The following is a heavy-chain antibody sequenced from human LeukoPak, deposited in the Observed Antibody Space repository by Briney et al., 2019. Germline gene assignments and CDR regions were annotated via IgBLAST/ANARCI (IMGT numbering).Heavy chain of an antibody. CDR3: ATVDTATSDAFDI. CDR2: ISGSGGST. J-gene: IGHJ3*02. CDR1: GFTFSSYA. V-gene: IGHV3-23*01. D-gene: IGHD5-18*01. Sequence: PGGSLRLSCAASGFTFSSYAMSWVRQAPGKGLEWVSAISGSGGSTYYADSVKGRFTIPRDNSKNTLYLQMNSLRAEDTAVYYCATVDTATSDAFDIWGQGTMVTVSS.